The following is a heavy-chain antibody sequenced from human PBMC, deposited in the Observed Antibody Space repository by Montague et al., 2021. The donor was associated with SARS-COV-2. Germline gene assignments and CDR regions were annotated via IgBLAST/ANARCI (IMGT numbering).Heavy chain of an antibody. J-gene: IGHJ6*02. Sequence: SLRLSCAASGFTFSSYGMHWVRQAPGKGLEWVAVIWYDGSNKYYADSXKGRFTISRDNSKNTLYLQMNSPRAEDTAVYYCAKEAAALTEGMDVWGQGTTVTVSS. D-gene: IGHD3-9*01. CDR1: GFTFSSYG. V-gene: IGHV3-33*06. CDR2: IWYDGSNK. CDR3: AKEAAALTEGMDV.